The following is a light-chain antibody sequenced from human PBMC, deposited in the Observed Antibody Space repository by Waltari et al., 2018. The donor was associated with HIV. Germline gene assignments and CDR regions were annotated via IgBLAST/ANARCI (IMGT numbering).Light chain of an antibody. Sequence: QSVLTQPPSVSGAPGQRVTLSCTGSSSNIGAGYDVHWYQQLPGTAPKLLIYGNVNRPAGVPDRFFGSKSGPSASLAITGLQAEDEADYYCQAYDSSLSGPRVFGTGTKVTVL. CDR1: SSNIGAGYD. V-gene: IGLV1-40*01. CDR3: QAYDSSLSGPRV. J-gene: IGLJ1*01. CDR2: GNV.